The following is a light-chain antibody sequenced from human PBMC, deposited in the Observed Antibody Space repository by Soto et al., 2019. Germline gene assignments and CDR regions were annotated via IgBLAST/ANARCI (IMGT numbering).Light chain of an antibody. Sequence: EIVLTQSPGTLSLSPGERATLSCRASQSVSSSYLAWYQQKPGQAPRLLIYGASSRATGIPDRFSGSGSGTAFTLTISRLEPEDFSVYYCQQYCSSPTWTFGQGTKVEIK. CDR1: QSVSSSY. V-gene: IGKV3-20*01. J-gene: IGKJ1*01. CDR2: GAS. CDR3: QQYCSSPTWT.